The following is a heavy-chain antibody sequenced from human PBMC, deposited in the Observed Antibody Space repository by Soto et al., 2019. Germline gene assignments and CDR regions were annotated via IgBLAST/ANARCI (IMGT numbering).Heavy chain of an antibody. CDR3: ARGHRPYLNYGMDV. CDR1: GGSISSSNW. J-gene: IGHJ6*02. CDR2: IYHSGST. V-gene: IGHV4-4*02. Sequence: PSETLSLTCAVSGGSISSSNWWSWVRQPPGKGLEWIGEIYHSGSTNYNPSLKSRVTISVDKSKNQFSLKLSSVTAADTVVYYCARGHRPYLNYGMDVWGQGTTVTVSS.